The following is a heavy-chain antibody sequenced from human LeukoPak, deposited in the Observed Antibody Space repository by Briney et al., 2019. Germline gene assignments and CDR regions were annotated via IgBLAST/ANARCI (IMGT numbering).Heavy chain of an antibody. D-gene: IGHD2-2*01. J-gene: IGHJ3*02. V-gene: IGHV4-39*01. CDR1: GGSISSSSYY. Sequence: SETLSLTCTVSGGSISSSSYYWGWIRQPPGKGLEWIGSIYYSGSTYYNPSLKSRVTISVDTSKNQFSLKLSSVTAADTAVYYCARPYHIDTGGAFDIWGQGTMVTVSS. CDR3: ARPYHIDTGGAFDI. CDR2: IYYSGST.